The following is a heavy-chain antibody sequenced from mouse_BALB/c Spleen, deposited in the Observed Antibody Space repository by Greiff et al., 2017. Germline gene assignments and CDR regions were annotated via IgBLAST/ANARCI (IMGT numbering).Heavy chain of an antibody. CDR3: VRDRGSAMDY. Sequence: VKDRFTISRDDSQSMLYLQMNNLKTEDTAMYYCVRDRGSAMDYWGQGTSVTVSS. V-gene: IGHV10S3*01. J-gene: IGHJ4*01.